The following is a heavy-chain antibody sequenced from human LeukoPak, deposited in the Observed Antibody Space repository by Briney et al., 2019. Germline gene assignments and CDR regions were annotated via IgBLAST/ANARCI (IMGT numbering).Heavy chain of an antibody. CDR1: GYSFTSYW. V-gene: IGHV5-51*01. D-gene: IGHD6-13*01. J-gene: IGHJ3*02. Sequence: GESLKISCKGSGYSFTSYWIGWVRQMPGKGLEWMGIIYPGDSDTRYSPSFQGQVTISADKSITTAYLQWSSLQASDTAMYYCARIAAAGTTTGAFDIWGQGTMVTVSS. CDR2: IYPGDSDT. CDR3: ARIAAAGTTTGAFDI.